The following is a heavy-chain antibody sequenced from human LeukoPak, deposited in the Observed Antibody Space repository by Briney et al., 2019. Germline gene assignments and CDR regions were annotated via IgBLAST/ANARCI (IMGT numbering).Heavy chain of an antibody. CDR3: ASGYCSSTSCYGGFDP. D-gene: IGHD2-2*01. J-gene: IGHJ5*02. CDR1: GGTFSSYA. Sequence: SVKVSCKASGGTFSSYAISWVRQAPGQGLEWVGGIIPIFGTANYAQKFQGRVTITADKSTSTAYMELSSLRSEDTAVYYCASGYCSSTSCYGGFDPWGQGTLVTVSS. V-gene: IGHV1-69*06. CDR2: IIPIFGTA.